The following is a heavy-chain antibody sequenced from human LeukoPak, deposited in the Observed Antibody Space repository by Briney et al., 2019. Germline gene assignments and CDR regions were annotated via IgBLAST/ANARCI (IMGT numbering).Heavy chain of an antibody. Sequence: PGGSLRLSCAAPGFTFSSYAMSWVRQAPGEGLEWGSAICGRGGRIYSAVSLKGRFTISRDNSKNTLYLQMNSLSAEDTAVYYCAKGSYCSSTSCYRAFDYWGQGTLVTVSS. J-gene: IGHJ4*02. V-gene: IGHV3-23*01. CDR3: AKGSYCSSTSCYRAFDY. D-gene: IGHD2-2*01. CDR2: ICGRGGRI. CDR1: GFTFSSYA.